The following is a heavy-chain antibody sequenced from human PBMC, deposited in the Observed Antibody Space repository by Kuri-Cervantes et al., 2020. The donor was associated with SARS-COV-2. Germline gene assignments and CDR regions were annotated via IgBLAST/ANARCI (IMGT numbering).Heavy chain of an antibody. J-gene: IGHJ4*02. CDR1: GFTFSSYS. V-gene: IGHV3-48*01. D-gene: IGHD6-19*01. CDR2: ISSSSSTI. Sequence: GESLKISCAASGFTFSSYSMNWVRQAPGKGLEWVSYISSSSSTIYYADSVKGRFTISRDNAKNSLYVQMNSLRAEDTAVYYCARDQGAHIAVAVVFDYWGQGTLVTVSS. CDR3: ARDQGAHIAVAVVFDY.